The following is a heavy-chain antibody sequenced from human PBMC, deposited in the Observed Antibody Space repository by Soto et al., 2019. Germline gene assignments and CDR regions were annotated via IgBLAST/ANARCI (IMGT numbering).Heavy chain of an antibody. CDR1: GGSINNSNYS. J-gene: IGHJ6*02. CDR2: MYYSGNT. CDR3: AREGVSSSWYNYYGMDV. Sequence: SETLSLTCTVSGGSINNSNYSWGWIRQPPGKGLEWIGTMYYSGNTYYNPSLKSRVTISVDTSKNQFSLKLSSVTAADTAVYYCAREGVSSSWYNYYGMDVWGQGTTVT. D-gene: IGHD6-13*01. V-gene: IGHV4-39*07.